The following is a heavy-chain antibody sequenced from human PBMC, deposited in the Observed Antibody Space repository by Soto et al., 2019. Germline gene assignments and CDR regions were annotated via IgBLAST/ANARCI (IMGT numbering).Heavy chain of an antibody. Sequence: QVQLLQSGAELKRPGSSVKVSCKASGETFSTSAITWVRQAPGHGPEWMGGIIPLFGTAHYARRFEDRVTMTADESTSTAYMELRSLTSEDTAIYYCARGSPCSTTTCSLNEVWFDPWGQGTLVTVST. J-gene: IGHJ5*02. D-gene: IGHD1-1*01. CDR3: ARGSPCSTTTCSLNEVWFDP. V-gene: IGHV1-69*01. CDR2: IIPLFGTA. CDR1: GETFSTSA.